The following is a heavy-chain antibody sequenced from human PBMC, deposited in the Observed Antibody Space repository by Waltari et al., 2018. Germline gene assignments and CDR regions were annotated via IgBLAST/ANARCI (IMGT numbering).Heavy chain of an antibody. D-gene: IGHD2-2*01. CDR2: FHSRGNT. CDR3: AKSASCDVDPSCDVVAN. CDR1: DDSISAAHYH. Sequence: QVQLQESGPGLVEPSQTLSLTCSVSDDSISAAHYHWGWIRQSAGKGLAWIGRFHSRGNTEYSPSLNSRVTISRDTSNNRFSLKLTSVTATDTAVYYCAKSASCDVDPSCDVVANWGQGTLVTVSA. V-gene: IGHV4-61*02. J-gene: IGHJ4*02.